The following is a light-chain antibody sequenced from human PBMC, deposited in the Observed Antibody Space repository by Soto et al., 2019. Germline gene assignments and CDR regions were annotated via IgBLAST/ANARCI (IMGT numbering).Light chain of an antibody. CDR2: RAS. CDR1: QSVSSN. V-gene: IGKV3-15*01. J-gene: IGKJ2*01. Sequence: EIVMTQSPATLSLSPGERATLSCRASQSVSSNVAWYQQIPGQTPRLLIYRASNSATDIPVRFSGSGSGTEFAPTISSLPFEDFAVYYCHQYDDGPYTFGQGTKVDIK. CDR3: HQYDDGPYT.